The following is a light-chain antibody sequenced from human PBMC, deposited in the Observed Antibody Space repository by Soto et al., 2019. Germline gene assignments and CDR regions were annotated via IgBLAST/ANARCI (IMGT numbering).Light chain of an antibody. CDR2: GAS. Sequence: EIVMTQSPATLSVSPGERATLSCRASQSVSSNLAWYQQKPGQAPRILIYGASTRATGIPARFSGSGSGTEFTLTISSIQSEDFAVYYCQEYNKWLPLTFGGGTKVEIK. CDR3: QEYNKWLPLT. J-gene: IGKJ4*01. CDR1: QSVSSN. V-gene: IGKV3-15*01.